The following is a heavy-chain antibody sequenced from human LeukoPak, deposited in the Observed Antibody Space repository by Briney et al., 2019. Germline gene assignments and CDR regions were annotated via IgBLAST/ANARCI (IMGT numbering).Heavy chain of an antibody. V-gene: IGHV3-74*01. CDR3: ARDRGRREFDY. D-gene: IGHD3-16*01. Sequence: GGSLRLSCAASGFTFSSYWMHWVRQAPGKGLVWVSQINSDGSSTSYADSVKGRFTISRDNAKNTLYLQMNSLRAEDTAVYYCARDRGRREFDYWGQGTLVTVSS. CDR2: INSDGSST. CDR1: GFTFSSYW. J-gene: IGHJ4*02.